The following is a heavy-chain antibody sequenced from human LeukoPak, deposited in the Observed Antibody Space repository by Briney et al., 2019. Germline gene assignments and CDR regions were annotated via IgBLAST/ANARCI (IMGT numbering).Heavy chain of an antibody. V-gene: IGHV4-59*01. CDR1: GGSLSSYY. D-gene: IGHD5-12*01. Sequence: SETLSLTRTVSGGSLSSYYWSWIRQPPGKGLEWIGYIYYSGSTNYNPSLKSRVTISVDTSKNQFSLKLSSVTAADTAVYYCARSGIVATPSSFDPWGQGTLVTVSS. CDR2: IYYSGST. CDR3: ARSGIVATPSSFDP. J-gene: IGHJ5*02.